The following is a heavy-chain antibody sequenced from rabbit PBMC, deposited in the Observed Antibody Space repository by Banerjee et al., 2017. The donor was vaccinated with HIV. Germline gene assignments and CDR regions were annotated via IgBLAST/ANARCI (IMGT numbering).Heavy chain of an antibody. J-gene: IGHJ4*01. CDR2: INTSSGNT. V-gene: IGHV1S45*01. Sequence: QQQLEEAGGDLVKPGASLTLTCTASGFTLSSYWMCWVRQAPGKGLEWIACINTSSGNTVYASWAKGRFTISKTSSTTVTLQMTSLTAADTATYFCARDLAGVIGWNFNLWGQGTLVTVS. CDR3: ARDLAGVIGWNFNL. D-gene: IGHD4-1*01. CDR1: GFTLSSYW.